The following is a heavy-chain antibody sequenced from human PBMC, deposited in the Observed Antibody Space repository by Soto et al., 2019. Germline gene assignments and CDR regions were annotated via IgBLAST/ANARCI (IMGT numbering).Heavy chain of an antibody. CDR3: VHTGYSYDPFGD. CDR2: IFWNDDE. D-gene: IGHD5-18*01. Sequence: SGPTLVNPTQTLTLTCTFSGFSLTTSGVGVGWIRQPPGKALEWLALIFWNDDERYSPSLKSRLTITKDTSKNQVVLTMTNMDPVDIATYYCVHTGYSYDPFGDWGRGALVTVYS. J-gene: IGHJ4*02. V-gene: IGHV2-5*01. CDR1: GFSLTTSGVG.